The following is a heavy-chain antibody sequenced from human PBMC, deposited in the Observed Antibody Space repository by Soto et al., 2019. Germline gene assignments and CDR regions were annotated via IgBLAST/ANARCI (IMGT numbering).Heavy chain of an antibody. CDR3: ARERCSGGSGYRGWFEP. CDR1: GGTFSSYA. Sequence: QVQLVQSGAEVKKPGSSVKVSCKASGGTFSSYAIRWVRQAPGQGLEWMGGIIPIFGTANYAQKFQGRVTIAADEATCTAYRELSSLRSEDTAVYYCARERCSGGSGYRGWFEPWGQGTLVTVSS. J-gene: IGHJ5*02. CDR2: IIPIFGTA. D-gene: IGHD2-15*01. V-gene: IGHV1-69*12.